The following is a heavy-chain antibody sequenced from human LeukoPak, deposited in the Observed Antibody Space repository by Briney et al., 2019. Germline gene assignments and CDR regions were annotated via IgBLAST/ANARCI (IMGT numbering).Heavy chain of an antibody. V-gene: IGHV3-23*01. CDR3: AKAKSYYSNYDY. CDR1: GFTFSNYG. CDR2: ISGSGANT. D-gene: IGHD4-11*01. J-gene: IGHJ4*02. Sequence: GGSLRLSCAASGFTFSNYGMSWVRQAPGKGLEWVSVISGSGANTYYADSVKGRFTISRDNSKNTLYLQVNSLRAEDTTVYYCAKAKSYYSNYDYWGQGTLVTVSS.